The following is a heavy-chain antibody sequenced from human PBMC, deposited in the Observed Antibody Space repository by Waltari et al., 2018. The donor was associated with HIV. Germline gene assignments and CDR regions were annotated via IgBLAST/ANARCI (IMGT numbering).Heavy chain of an antibody. V-gene: IGHV1-18*01. D-gene: IGHD3-22*01. J-gene: IGHJ4*02. CDR3: ARDHYYGSSGYYSDY. CDR2: ISGYNGDT. CDR1: GYNFTNYG. Sequence: QVHLVQSGAELRKPGASVTVSCTAFGYNFTNYGITWVRQAPGQGLEWMGWISGYNGDTKYAQKVRGRVTMTTDTSTSTAYLEMGSLRFDDTAVYYCARDHYYGSSGYYSDYWGQGTLVTVSS.